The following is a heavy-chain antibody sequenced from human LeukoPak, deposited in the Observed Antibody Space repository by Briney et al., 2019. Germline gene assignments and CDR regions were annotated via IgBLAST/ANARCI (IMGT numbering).Heavy chain of an antibody. Sequence: PGGSLRLSCAASGFTFSSYWMSWVRQAPGKGLEWAANIKQDGSEKYYVDSVKGRFTISRDTAKNSLYLQMNSLRAEDTAVYYCARDHGIDNWFDPWGQGTLVTVSS. CDR3: ARDHGIDNWFDP. CDR1: GFTFSSYW. CDR2: IKQDGSEK. V-gene: IGHV3-7*01. D-gene: IGHD1-14*01. J-gene: IGHJ5*02.